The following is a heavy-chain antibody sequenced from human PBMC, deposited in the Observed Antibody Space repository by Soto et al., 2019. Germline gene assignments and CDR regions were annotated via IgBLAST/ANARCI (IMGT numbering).Heavy chain of an antibody. J-gene: IGHJ4*02. CDR2: ISGTSSTI. V-gene: IGHV3-48*02. Sequence: ESGGGLVQPGGSLRLSCAASGFTFSTYSMNWVRQAPGKGLEWISYISGTSSTIYYADSVKGRFTISRDNAKNSLYLQMNSLRDEDTAVYYCARGMGYYCSGGSCPEVVFDYWGQGTLGTVSS. CDR1: GFTFSTYS. D-gene: IGHD2-15*01. CDR3: ARGMGYYCSGGSCPEVVFDY.